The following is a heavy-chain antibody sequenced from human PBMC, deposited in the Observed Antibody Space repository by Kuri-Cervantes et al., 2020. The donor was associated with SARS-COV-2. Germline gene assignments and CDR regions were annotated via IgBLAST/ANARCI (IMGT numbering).Heavy chain of an antibody. J-gene: IGHJ4*02. CDR2: INHSGST. CDR1: GGSLSGYY. Sequence: SETLSLTCAVYGGSLSGYYWSWIRQPPGKGLEWIGEINHSGSTNYNPSLKSRVTISVDTSKNQFSLKLSSVTAADTAVYYCARVRRRETRPIPISHPQSSSWSGAFDYWGQGTLVTVSS. V-gene: IGHV4-34*01. D-gene: IGHD6-13*01. CDR3: ARVRRRETRPIPISHPQSSSWSGAFDY.